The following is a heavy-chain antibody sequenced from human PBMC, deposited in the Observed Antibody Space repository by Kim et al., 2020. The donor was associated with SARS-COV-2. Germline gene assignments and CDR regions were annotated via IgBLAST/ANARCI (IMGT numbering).Heavy chain of an antibody. V-gene: IGHV3-21*01. J-gene: IGHJ6*02. D-gene: IGHD6-13*01. Sequence: GGSLRLSCAASGFTFSSYSMNWVRQAPGKGLEWVSSISSSSSYIYYADSVKGRFTISRDNAKNSLYLQMNSLRAEDTAVYYCARDPEGIAAAGTDYYYYGMDVWGQGTTVTVSS. CDR3: ARDPEGIAAAGTDYYYYGMDV. CDR2: ISSSSSYI. CDR1: GFTFSSYS.